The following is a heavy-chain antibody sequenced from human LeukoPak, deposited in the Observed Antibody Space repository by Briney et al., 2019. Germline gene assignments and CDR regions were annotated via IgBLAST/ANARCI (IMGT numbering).Heavy chain of an antibody. V-gene: IGHV4-59*01. CDR3: ARGHQLRFFPGCWFDP. J-gene: IGHJ5*02. D-gene: IGHD3-3*01. CDR1: GGSISTYY. Sequence: SETLSLTCTVSGGSISTYYWTWIRQPPGKGLEWIGYIYYTGDTDYNPSLKSRVTISVDTSKNQFSLKLSSVTAADTAVYYCARGHQLRFFPGCWFDPWGQGTLVTVSS. CDR2: IYYTGDT.